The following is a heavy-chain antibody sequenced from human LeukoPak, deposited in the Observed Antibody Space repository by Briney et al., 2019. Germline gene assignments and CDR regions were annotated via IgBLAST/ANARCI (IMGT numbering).Heavy chain of an antibody. CDR2: IRNDGSNK. CDR3: AKGPNYDILTGWRKTYNGFDV. Sequence: GGSLRLSCAASGFTLSSYAMSWVRQAPGKGLEWVAFIRNDGSNKYYADSVKGRFTISRDNSKNMVYLQMNSLSAEDTAVYYCAKGPNYDILTGWRKTYNGFDVWGQGTMVTVSS. CDR1: GFTLSSYA. J-gene: IGHJ3*01. V-gene: IGHV3-30*02. D-gene: IGHD3-9*01.